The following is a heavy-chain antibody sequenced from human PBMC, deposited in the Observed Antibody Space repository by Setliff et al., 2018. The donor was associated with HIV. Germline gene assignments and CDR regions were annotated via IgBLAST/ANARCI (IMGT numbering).Heavy chain of an antibody. J-gene: IGHJ6*03. D-gene: IGHD1-1*01. CDR2: IIPIFGTT. Sequence: ASVKVSCKASGGTFSSYAISWVRQAPGQGLEWMGGIIPIFGTTKYAQKFQGRVTITTDESTSTAYMELNSLRAEDTAVYYCAKTYNWNDVHYYYMDVWGKGTTVTVSS. V-gene: IGHV1-69*05. CDR1: GGTFSSYA. CDR3: AKTYNWNDVHYYYMDV.